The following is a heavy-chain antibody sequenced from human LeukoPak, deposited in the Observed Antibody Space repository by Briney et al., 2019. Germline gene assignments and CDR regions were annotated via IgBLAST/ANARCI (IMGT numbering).Heavy chain of an antibody. V-gene: IGHV4-39*01. Sequence: PSETLSLTCTVSGGSISSSSYYWGWIRQPPGKGLEWIGSIYYSGSTYYNPSLKSRVTISVDTSKNQFSLKLSSVTAADTAVYYCATERFPYGGNVDYWGQGTLVTVSS. D-gene: IGHD4-23*01. J-gene: IGHJ4*02. CDR2: IYYSGST. CDR1: GGSISSSSYY. CDR3: ATERFPYGGNVDY.